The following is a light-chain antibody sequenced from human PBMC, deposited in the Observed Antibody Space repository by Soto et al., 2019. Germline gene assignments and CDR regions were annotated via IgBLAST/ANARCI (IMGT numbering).Light chain of an antibody. V-gene: IGKV1-33*01. CDR1: QDINNY. Sequence: DIQMTQSPSSLSASVGDRVTITCQASQDINNYLNWFQQRPGKAPKLLIYEASTLETGVPSRFSGSGSGTDFTFTISSLQPEDIATYYCQQYDTLPPTFGQGTKVDIK. J-gene: IGKJ1*01. CDR2: EAS. CDR3: QQYDTLPPT.